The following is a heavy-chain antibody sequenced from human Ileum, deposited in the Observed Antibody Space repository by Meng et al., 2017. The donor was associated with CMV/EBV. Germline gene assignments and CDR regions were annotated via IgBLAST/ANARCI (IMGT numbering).Heavy chain of an antibody. V-gene: IGHV4-4*07. CDR2: VYSSGST. D-gene: IGHD2-2*01. Sequence: VPLQEPGPGLVKPSETLSLTCHVSGGSISGYYWSWIRQPATKGLEWIGRVYSSGSTDYNPSLQSRVTMSVDTSKNQFSLKLSSVTAADTAVYYCARGSSSWAFDYWGQGTLVTASS. CDR3: ARGSSSWAFDY. J-gene: IGHJ4*02. CDR1: GGSISGYY.